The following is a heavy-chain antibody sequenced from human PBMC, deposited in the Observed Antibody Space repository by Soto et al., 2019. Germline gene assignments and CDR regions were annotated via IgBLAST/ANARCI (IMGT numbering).Heavy chain of an antibody. CDR1: GYTFTGYY. CDR3: ARDFDSSGWRNYYSGMDV. Sequence: VASVKVSCKASGYTFTGYYMHWVRQAPGQGLEWMGWINPNSGGTNYAQKFQGWVTMTRDTSISTAYMELSRLRSDDTAVYYCARDFDSSGWRNYYSGMDVWGQGTTVTVSS. D-gene: IGHD6-19*01. CDR2: INPNSGGT. V-gene: IGHV1-2*04. J-gene: IGHJ6*02.